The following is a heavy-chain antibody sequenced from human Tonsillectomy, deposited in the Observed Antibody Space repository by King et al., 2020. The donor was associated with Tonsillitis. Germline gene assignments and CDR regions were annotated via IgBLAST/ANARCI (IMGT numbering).Heavy chain of an antibody. Sequence: VQLVESGGGLVQPGGSLRLSCAASGFTLSSYWMSWVRQAPGKGLECVANIKEDGSEKHYVDFVKGRITISRDNAKNSLFLQMNSLRAEDTAVYYCARGGVYYDSSGYACAFDIWGQGTMVTVSS. CDR2: IKEDGSEK. J-gene: IGHJ3*02. V-gene: IGHV3-7*04. CDR3: ARGGVYYDSSGYACAFDI. CDR1: GFTLSSYW. D-gene: IGHD3-22*01.